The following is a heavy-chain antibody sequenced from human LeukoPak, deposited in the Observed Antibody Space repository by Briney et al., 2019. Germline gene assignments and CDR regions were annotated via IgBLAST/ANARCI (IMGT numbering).Heavy chain of an antibody. V-gene: IGHV3-23*01. J-gene: IGHJ4*02. D-gene: IGHD6-19*01. CDR1: GFTFNNYA. CDR3: ATLTGVYSSGWLDY. CDR2: ITGGGRT. Sequence: GGSLRLSCAASGFTFNNYAMMWVRQAQGQGLEWVSAITGGGRTYYADSVKGRFTISRDNSKNTLYLQMNSLRAEDTAVYYCATLTGVYSSGWLDYWGQGTLVTVSS.